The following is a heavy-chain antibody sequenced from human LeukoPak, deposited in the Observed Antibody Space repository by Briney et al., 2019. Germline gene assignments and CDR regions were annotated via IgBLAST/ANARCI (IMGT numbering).Heavy chain of an antibody. D-gene: IGHD1-1*01. CDR3: ATTTGTTFY. CDR1: RFTFSSYG. V-gene: IGHV3-48*01. Sequence: PGGSLRLSCAASRFTFSSYGMHWVRQAPGKGLEWVSYISSSSSTIYYADSVKGRFTISRDNAKNSLYLQMNSLRAEDTAVYYCATTTGTTFYWGQGTLVTVSS. J-gene: IGHJ4*02. CDR2: ISSSSSTI.